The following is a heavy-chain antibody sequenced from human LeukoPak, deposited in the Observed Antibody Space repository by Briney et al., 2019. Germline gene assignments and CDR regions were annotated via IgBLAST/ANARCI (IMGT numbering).Heavy chain of an antibody. Sequence: PSETLSLTCTVSGGSISSSSYYWGWIRQPPGKGLDWIGSIYYSGSTYYNPSLKSRVTISVDTSKNLFSLKLSSVTAADTAVYYCARLPGIEGDNWFDPWGQGTLVTVSS. CDR2: IYYSGST. J-gene: IGHJ5*02. V-gene: IGHV4-39*01. CDR3: ARLPGIEGDNWFDP. CDR1: GGSISSSSYY. D-gene: IGHD3-10*01.